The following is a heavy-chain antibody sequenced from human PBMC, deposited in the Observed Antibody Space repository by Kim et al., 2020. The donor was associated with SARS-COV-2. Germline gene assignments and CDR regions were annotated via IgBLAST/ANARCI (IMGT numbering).Heavy chain of an antibody. Sequence: SETLSLTCTVSGGSISSGGYYWSWIRQHPGKGLEWIGYIYYSGSTYYNPSLKSRVTISVDTSKNQFSLKLSSVTAADTAVYYCARVQQLAGDRPKHEGRFDYWGQGTLVTVSS. CDR3: ARVQQLAGDRPKHEGRFDY. CDR1: GGSISSGGYY. J-gene: IGHJ4*02. D-gene: IGHD6-13*01. V-gene: IGHV4-31*03. CDR2: IYYSGST.